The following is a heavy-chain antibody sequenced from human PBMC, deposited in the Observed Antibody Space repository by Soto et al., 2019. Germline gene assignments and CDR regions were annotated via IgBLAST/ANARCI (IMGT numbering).Heavy chain of an antibody. D-gene: IGHD6-13*01. J-gene: IGHJ4*02. CDR3: ARVMEPGTADY. V-gene: IGHV3-66*01. CDR2: IYSGGST. Sequence: TGGSLRLSCAASGFTVSSNYMSWVRQAPGKGLEWVSVIYSGGSTYYADSVKGRFTISRDNSKNTLYLQMNSLRAEDTAVYYCARVMEPGTADYWGQGTLVTVSS. CDR1: GFTVSSNY.